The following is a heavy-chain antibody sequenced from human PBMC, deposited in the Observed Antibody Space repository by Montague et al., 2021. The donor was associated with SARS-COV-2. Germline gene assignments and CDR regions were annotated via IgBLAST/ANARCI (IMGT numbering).Heavy chain of an antibody. Sequence: SETLSLTCTVSGDSIRTNYWSWIRQAPGKGLEWIGYVDKSDNTDYNPSLKSRVTISLDTSKKQFSLKLNSVTSADTAVYYCTSGEGNYGWRYYFDYWGQGTLVTVSS. CDR2: VDKSDNT. D-gene: IGHD3-10*01. J-gene: IGHJ4*02. V-gene: IGHV4-59*01. CDR1: GDSIRTNY. CDR3: TSGEGNYGWRYYFDY.